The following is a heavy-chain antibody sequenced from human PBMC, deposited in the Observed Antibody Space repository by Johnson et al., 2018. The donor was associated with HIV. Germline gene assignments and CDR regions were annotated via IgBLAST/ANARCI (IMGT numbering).Heavy chain of an antibody. J-gene: IGHJ3*02. V-gene: IGHV3-74*01. CDR1: GFTFSNYW. CDR2: INSDGSST. CDR3: ARDRRLADAFDI. Sequence: VQLVESGGGLVQPGGSLRLSCGASGFTFSNYWMQWVRQAPGKGLVWVSRINSDGSSTSYADSVTGRFTISRDNAKNTLYLQMNSLRAEDTAVYYCARDRRLADAFDIWGQGTMVTVSS. D-gene: IGHD5-12*01.